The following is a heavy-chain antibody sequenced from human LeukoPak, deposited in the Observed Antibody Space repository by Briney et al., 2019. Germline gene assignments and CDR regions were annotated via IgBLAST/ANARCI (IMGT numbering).Heavy chain of an antibody. D-gene: IGHD1-26*01. CDR3: AGSYGSYYFDY. CDR1: GFTFSSYS. J-gene: IGHJ4*02. V-gene: IGHV3-21*01. CDR2: ISSSSSYI. Sequence: GGSLRLSCAASGFTFSSYSMNWVRQAPGKGLEWVSSISSSSSYIYYADSVKGRFTISRDNAKNSLYLQMNSLRAEDTAVYYCAGSYGSYYFDYWGQGTLVTVSS.